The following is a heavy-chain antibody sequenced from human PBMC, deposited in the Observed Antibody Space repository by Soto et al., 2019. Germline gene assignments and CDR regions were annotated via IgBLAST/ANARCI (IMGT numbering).Heavy chain of an antibody. D-gene: IGHD1-1*01. CDR1: GFTCSMYW. CDR2: INDDGIST. Sequence: GGSLRLSCAASGFTCSMYWMHWVRQVPGKGPEWVSRINDDGISTNYAGSVKGRFTISRDNAKNTLYLQMNALRVEDTAVYYCTRGPRSTSTGTGAFWGQGTLVTVSS. V-gene: IGHV3-74*01. J-gene: IGHJ4*02. CDR3: TRGPRSTSTGTGAF.